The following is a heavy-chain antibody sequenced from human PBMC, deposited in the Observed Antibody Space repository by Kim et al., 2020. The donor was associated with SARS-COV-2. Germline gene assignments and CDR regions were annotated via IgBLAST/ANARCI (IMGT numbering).Heavy chain of an antibody. CDR1: GFSFSSYD. V-gene: IGHV3-30*04. Sequence: GGSLRLSCAASGFSFSSYDMHWVRQAPGKGLEWVAFISNDGISKTYANSVRGRFTISRDKAENTVSLQMNSLRDEDTAVYYCVRPGGPGTPWSWFDPWG. CDR2: ISNDGISK. CDR3: VRPGGPGTPWSWFDP. D-gene: IGHD3-16*01. J-gene: IGHJ5*02.